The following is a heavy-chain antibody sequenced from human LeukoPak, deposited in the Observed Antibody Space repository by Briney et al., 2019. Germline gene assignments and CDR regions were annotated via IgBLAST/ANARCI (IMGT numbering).Heavy chain of an antibody. CDR1: GYTFTGYY. J-gene: IGHJ5*02. CDR3: ARDGSSSWYLGFNWFDP. CDR2: INPNSGGT. V-gene: IGHV1-2*02. Sequence: ASVNVSCKASGYTFTGYYMHWVRQAPGQGLAGMGWINPNSGGTNYAQKSQGRATMTRDTSISTAYMELSRRRSDDTAVYYCARDGSSSWYLGFNWFDPWGQGTLVTVSS. D-gene: IGHD6-13*01.